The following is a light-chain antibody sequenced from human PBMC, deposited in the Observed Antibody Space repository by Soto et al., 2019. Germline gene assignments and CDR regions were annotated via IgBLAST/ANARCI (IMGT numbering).Light chain of an antibody. CDR2: EVN. CDR3: TSYAGSNKVV. V-gene: IGLV2-8*01. Sequence: QSALTQPPSASGSPGQSVTISCTGTSSDVGNYAYVSWYQQHPGKAPKLMIYEVNRRPSGVPDRFSGSKSGNTASLTVSGLQAEDEADYYCTSYAGSNKVVFGGGTKLTVL. CDR1: SSDVGNYAY. J-gene: IGLJ2*01.